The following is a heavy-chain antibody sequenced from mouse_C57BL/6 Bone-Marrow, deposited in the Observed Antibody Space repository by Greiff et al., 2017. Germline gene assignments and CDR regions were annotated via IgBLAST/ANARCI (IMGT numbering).Heavy chain of an antibody. D-gene: IGHD3-1*01. J-gene: IGHJ4*01. CDR3: AREGAYRDYAMDY. Sequence: QVQLQQSGAELVRPGSSVKLSCKASGYTFTSYWMHWVKQRPIQGLEWIGNIDPSDSETHYNQKFKDKATLTVDKSSSTAYMQLSSLTSEDSAVYYCAREGAYRDYAMDYWGQGTSVTVSS. V-gene: IGHV1-52*01. CDR1: GYTFTSYW. CDR2: IDPSDSET.